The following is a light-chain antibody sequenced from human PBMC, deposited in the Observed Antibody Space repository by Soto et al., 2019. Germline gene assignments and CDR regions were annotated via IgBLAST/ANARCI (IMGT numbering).Light chain of an antibody. CDR2: GAS. J-gene: IGKJ2*01. Sequence: EIVMTQSPVTLSVSPGGRATLSCRASQSISDTLAWYQQKPGQAPRLLIHGASTRAPGFPARFSGSGSGTEFTLTISSLQSEDFAVYYCQQYNNWPPYTFGQGTKLEIK. CDR1: QSISDT. V-gene: IGKV3-15*01. CDR3: QQYNNWPPYT.